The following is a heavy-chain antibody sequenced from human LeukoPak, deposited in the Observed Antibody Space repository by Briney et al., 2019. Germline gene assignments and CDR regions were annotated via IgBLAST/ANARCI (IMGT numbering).Heavy chain of an antibody. CDR3: ARDLWFGESAHDY. Sequence: PGGSLRLSCAASGFTFSSYWMSWVRQAPGKGLEWVANIKQDGSEKYYVDSVKGRFTISRDNAKNSLYLQMNSLRAEDTAVYYCARDLWFGESAHDYWGQGTLVTVSS. J-gene: IGHJ4*02. CDR2: IKQDGSEK. V-gene: IGHV3-7*03. CDR1: GFTFSSYW. D-gene: IGHD3-10*01.